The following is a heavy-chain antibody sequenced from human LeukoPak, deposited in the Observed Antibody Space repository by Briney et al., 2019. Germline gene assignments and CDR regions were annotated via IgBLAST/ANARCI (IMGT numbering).Heavy chain of an antibody. V-gene: IGHV3-21*05. CDR1: GDGFTRHT. D-gene: IGHD6-13*01. CDR2: IWSTGEYI. J-gene: IGHJ4*02. CDR3: AREYDSRARFDS. Sequence: GGSLRLSCAGSGDGFTRHTMNWVRRVPGKGLEWISYIWSTGEYIYYADSVKGRFTISRDNARTSVYLQMNSLRVEDTAIYYCAREYDSRARFDSWGQGTLVTVSS.